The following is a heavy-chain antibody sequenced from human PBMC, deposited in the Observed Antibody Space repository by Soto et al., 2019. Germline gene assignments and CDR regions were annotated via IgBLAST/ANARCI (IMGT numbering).Heavy chain of an antibody. CDR3: ARGGSGDISAYALLYFDY. Sequence: QVQLVQSGAEVKKPGASVKVSCKASGSTFTGYYMHWVRQAPGQGLEWMGWINPNSGGTNYAQKFQGWVTMTRDTSISTAYMELSRMRSDDTAVYYCARGGSGDISAYALLYFDYWGQGTLVTVSS. CDR1: GSTFTGYY. J-gene: IGHJ4*02. D-gene: IGHD2-15*01. V-gene: IGHV1-2*04. CDR2: INPNSGGT.